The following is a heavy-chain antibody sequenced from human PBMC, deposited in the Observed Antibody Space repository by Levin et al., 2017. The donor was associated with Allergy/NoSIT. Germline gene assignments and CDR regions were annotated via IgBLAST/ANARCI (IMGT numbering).Heavy chain of an antibody. V-gene: IGHV3-30*04. J-gene: IGHJ4*02. CDR2: ISFDGTNK. Sequence: GESLKISCAASGFNFRAYAMHWVRQAPGKGLEWLAIISFDGTNKYSADSVKGRFTVSRDNSNNTLHLEMHGLRTTETAVYYCARDGALDTEGSSFDYWGRGTQVTVSS. CDR3: ARDGALDTEGSSFDY. CDR1: GFNFRAYA. D-gene: IGHD1-1*01.